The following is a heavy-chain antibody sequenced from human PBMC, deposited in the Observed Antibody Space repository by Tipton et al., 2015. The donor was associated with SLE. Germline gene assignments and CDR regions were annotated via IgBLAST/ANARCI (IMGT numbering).Heavy chain of an antibody. CDR3: ARDPTYYDFWSGYYEGIDAFDI. Sequence: GSLRLSCAASGFTFSSYEMNWVRQAPGKGLEWVSYISSSGSTIYYADSVKGRFTISRDNAKNSLYLQMNSLRAEDTAVYYCARDPTYYDFWSGYYEGIDAFDIWGQGTMVTVSS. V-gene: IGHV3-48*03. CDR1: GFTFSSYE. CDR2: ISSSGSTI. D-gene: IGHD3-3*01. J-gene: IGHJ3*02.